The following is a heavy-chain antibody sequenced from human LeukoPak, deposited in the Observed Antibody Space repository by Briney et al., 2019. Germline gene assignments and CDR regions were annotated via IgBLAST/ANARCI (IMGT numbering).Heavy chain of an antibody. CDR3: AKDQGSYRYTHYYYYMDV. CDR1: GFTFSSYE. D-gene: IGHD3-16*02. Sequence: GGSLRLSCAASGFTFSSYEMNWVRQAPGKGLEWVAFIRYDGSNKYYADSVKGRFTISRDNSKNTLYLQMNSLRAEDTAVYYCAKDQGSYRYTHYYYYMDVWGKGTTVTISS. J-gene: IGHJ6*03. V-gene: IGHV3-30*02. CDR2: IRYDGSNK.